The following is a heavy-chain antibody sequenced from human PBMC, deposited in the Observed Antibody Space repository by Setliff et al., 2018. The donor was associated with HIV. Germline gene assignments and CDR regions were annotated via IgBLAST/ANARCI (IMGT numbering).Heavy chain of an antibody. CDR1: GGSVTSSTYY. V-gene: IGHV4-39*07. Sequence: SETLSLTCTVSGGSVTSSTYYWGWIRQPPGKGLEWIGNIYSTGSGRTYYSPSLKSRVSVSVDTSRNQLSLRLSSVTAADTAIYYCARVPTSSWYVTTQRTKEYFQQWGQGTLVTVSS. J-gene: IGHJ1*01. CDR3: ARVPTSSWYVTTQRTKEYFQQ. D-gene: IGHD6-13*01. CDR2: IYSTGSGRT.